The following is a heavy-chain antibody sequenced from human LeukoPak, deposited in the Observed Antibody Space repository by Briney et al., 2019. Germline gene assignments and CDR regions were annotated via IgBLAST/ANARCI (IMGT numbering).Heavy chain of an antibody. Sequence: SETLSLTCTVSGDSISSYYWSWIRQPPGKGLEWIGDIYYSGGTDYNPSLKSRVTISVDTSKNQFSLKLRSGTAADTAVYYCARHVTISGPYDASDIWGQGTMVTV. J-gene: IGHJ3*02. D-gene: IGHD5-24*01. CDR3: ARHVTISGPYDASDI. V-gene: IGHV4-59*08. CDR1: GDSISSYY. CDR2: IYYSGGT.